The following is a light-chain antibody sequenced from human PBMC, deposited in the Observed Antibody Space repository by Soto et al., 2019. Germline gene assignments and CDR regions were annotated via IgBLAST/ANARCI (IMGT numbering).Light chain of an antibody. CDR2: RTS. CDR1: QSISSN. V-gene: IGKV3-15*01. CDR3: QQYNNWPRAT. Sequence: EIVMTQSPATLSVSPGEGATLSSRASQSISSNLAWYQQKPGQAPRLLMFRTSSRATGFPARFSGSGSGTEFNLTISSLQSEDFGVYYCQQYNNWPRATFGGGTKVDIK. J-gene: IGKJ4*01.